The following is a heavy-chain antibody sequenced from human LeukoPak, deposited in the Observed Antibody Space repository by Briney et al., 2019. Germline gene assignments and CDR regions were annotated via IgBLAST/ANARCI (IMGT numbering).Heavy chain of an antibody. Sequence: GGSLRLSCAASGFSFSSYWMHWVRQAPGKGLVWVARIKSDGSSTDYADYVKGRFTISRDNAKNTLYLQMNSLRAEDTAVYYCAKDLNTAMGFDYWGQGTLVTVSS. D-gene: IGHD5-18*01. J-gene: IGHJ4*02. V-gene: IGHV3-74*01. CDR3: AKDLNTAMGFDY. CDR1: GFSFSSYW. CDR2: IKSDGSST.